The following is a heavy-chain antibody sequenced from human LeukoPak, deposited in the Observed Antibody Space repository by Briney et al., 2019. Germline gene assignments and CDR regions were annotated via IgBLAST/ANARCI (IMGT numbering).Heavy chain of an antibody. Sequence: GGSLRLSCAASGFTFSGSTMNWVRQAPGKGLEWVSFISTSSSYIYYADSVRGRFTISRDNAKNSLYLQMNSLRAEDTAVYYCARQHWLDGAYYFDYWGQGTLVTVSS. CDR3: ARQHWLDGAYYFDY. J-gene: IGHJ4*02. CDR2: ISTSSSYI. D-gene: IGHD6-19*01. CDR1: GFTFSGST. V-gene: IGHV3-21*01.